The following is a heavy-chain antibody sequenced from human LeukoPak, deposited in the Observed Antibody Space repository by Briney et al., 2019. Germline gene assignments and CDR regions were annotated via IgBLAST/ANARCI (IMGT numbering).Heavy chain of an antibody. CDR3: ARESYSYGLLN. CDR1: GGSFSGYY. Sequence: SETLSLTCAVYGGSFSGYYWSWIRQPPGKGLEWIGEINHSGRTNYNPSLKSRVTISVDTSKNQFSLKLSSVTAADTAVYYCARESYSYGLLNWGQGTLVTVSS. V-gene: IGHV4-34*01. D-gene: IGHD5-18*01. J-gene: IGHJ4*02. CDR2: INHSGRT.